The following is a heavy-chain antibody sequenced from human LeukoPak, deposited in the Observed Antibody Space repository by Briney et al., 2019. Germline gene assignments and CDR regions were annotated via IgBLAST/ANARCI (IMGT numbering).Heavy chain of an antibody. D-gene: IGHD6-19*01. CDR1: GFIFKTYA. CDR3: AKDAERWLFFYGY. V-gene: IGHV3-33*06. CDR2: IWYDGSNK. J-gene: IGHJ4*02. Sequence: PGGSLRLSCAASGFIFKTYAMHWVRQAPGKGLEWVTMIWYDGSNKYYGDSVKGRFTISRDNSKNTLYLQMNSLRAEDTAVYYCAKDAERWLFFYGYWGQGTLVTVSS.